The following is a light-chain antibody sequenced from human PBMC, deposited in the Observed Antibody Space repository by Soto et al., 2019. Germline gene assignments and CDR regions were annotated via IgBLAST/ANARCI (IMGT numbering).Light chain of an antibody. CDR2: GAS. CDR3: QQYNNWPPWT. Sequence: EIVLTQSPGTLSLSPGERATLSCRASQSVDSSHLAWYQHRPGRAPRLLVYGASTRATGIPARFSGSGSGTEFTLTISSLQSEDFAVYYCQQYNNWPPWTFGQGTKVDIK. J-gene: IGKJ1*01. CDR1: QSVDSSH. V-gene: IGKV3-15*01.